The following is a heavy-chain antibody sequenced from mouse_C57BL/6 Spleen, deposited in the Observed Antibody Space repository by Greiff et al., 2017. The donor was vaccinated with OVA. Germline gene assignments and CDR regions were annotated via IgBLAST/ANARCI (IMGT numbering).Heavy chain of an antibody. J-gene: IGHJ3*01. V-gene: IGHV5-17*01. CDR3: ASDYYGSIAY. CDR1: GFTFSDYG. Sequence: EVHLVESGGGLVKPGGSLKLSCAASGFTFSDYGMHWVRQAPGKGLEWVAYICSGSCIISYADTVKGRFTISRVNAKNTLLLPMTSLRSEDTAMYYCASDYYGSIAYWGQGTLVTVSA. CDR2: ICSGSCII. D-gene: IGHD1-1*01.